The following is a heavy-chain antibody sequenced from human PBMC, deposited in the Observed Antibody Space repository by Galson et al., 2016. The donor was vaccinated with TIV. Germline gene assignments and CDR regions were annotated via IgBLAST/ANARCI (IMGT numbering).Heavy chain of an antibody. Sequence: SVKVSCKASTYTSTNYYMHWVRQAPGQGLEWMGIISPSGSRTTFAPNFQGRLTMTRDTSTSTVYMDLSSLRSEDTAFYYCARDLNHYGPTRSFNIWGQGTMVTVSS. J-gene: IGHJ3*02. V-gene: IGHV1-46*01. CDR2: ISPSGSRT. CDR1: TYTSTNYY. CDR3: ARDLNHYGPTRSFNI. D-gene: IGHD3-10*01.